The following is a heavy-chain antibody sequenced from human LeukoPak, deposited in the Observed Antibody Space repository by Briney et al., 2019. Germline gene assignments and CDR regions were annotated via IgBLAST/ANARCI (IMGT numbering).Heavy chain of an antibody. CDR3: TRDPEALDY. CDR1: GFTFSSYA. J-gene: IGHJ4*02. CDR2: ISGSGGST. Sequence: GGSLRLSCAASGFTFSSYAMSWVRQAPGKGLEWVSVISGSGGSTHYAGSVKGRFTISRDNAKNSLYLQMNSLRDEDTAVYYCTRDPEALDYWGQGALVTVSS. V-gene: IGHV3-23*01.